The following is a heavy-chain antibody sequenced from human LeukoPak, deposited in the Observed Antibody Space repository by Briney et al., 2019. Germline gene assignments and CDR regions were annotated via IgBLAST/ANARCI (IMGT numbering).Heavy chain of an antibody. CDR3: ARTSSWYAGAWFDS. D-gene: IGHD6-13*01. CDR2: IYFSGTP. J-gene: IGHJ5*01. CDR1: RGSIRTADYY. V-gene: IGHV4-39*01. Sequence: SETLSLNCTVSRGSIRTADYYWAWVRQPPGEGLEWLGSIYFSGTPYFNPSLKSRVAVSIDTSKNQFSMKVTSVNASDTAVYFCARTSSWYAGAWFDSWGQGTLVTVSS.